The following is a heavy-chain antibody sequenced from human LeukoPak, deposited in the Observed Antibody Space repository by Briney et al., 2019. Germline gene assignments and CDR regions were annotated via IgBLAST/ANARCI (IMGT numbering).Heavy chain of an antibody. CDR3: ARGTYYYGSGSSNWFDP. Sequence: ASVRVSCKASGYTFTSYDINWVRQATGQGLEWMGWMNPNSGNTGYAQKFQGRVTMTRNTSISTAYMELSSLRSEDTAVYYCARGTYYYGSGSSNWFDPWGQGTLVTVSS. V-gene: IGHV1-8*01. D-gene: IGHD3-10*01. CDR1: GYTFTSYD. J-gene: IGHJ5*02. CDR2: MNPNSGNT.